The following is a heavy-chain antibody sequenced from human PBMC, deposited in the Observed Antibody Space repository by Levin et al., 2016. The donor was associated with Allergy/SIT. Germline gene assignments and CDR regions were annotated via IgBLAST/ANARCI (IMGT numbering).Heavy chain of an antibody. Sequence: GSLRLSCTVSGGSVSSYYWSWIRQSPGRGLEWIAYISYIGGTNYNPSLKSRVTISLDMSKNQFSLKLTSVTPADTAVYYCARDRDGDTDYWGQGTLVTVSS. J-gene: IGHJ4*02. CDR3: ARDRDGDTDY. CDR1: GGSVSSYY. CDR2: ISYIGGT. V-gene: IGHV4-59*02.